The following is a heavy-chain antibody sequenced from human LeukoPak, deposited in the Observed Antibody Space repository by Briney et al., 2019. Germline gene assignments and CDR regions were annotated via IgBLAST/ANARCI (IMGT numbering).Heavy chain of an antibody. CDR2: ISRSGSTK. CDR1: GFTFSKFA. V-gene: IGHV3-48*03. D-gene: IGHD2-15*01. J-gene: IGHJ6*03. Sequence: GGSLRLSCAASGFTFSKFAMHWVRQAPGKGLEWVSSISRSGSTKYYADSVKGRFTISRDNAKNSLFLQMNSLRAEDTAVYYCARVLRYCSGGNCYSGGLGYMDVWGKGTTVTISS. CDR3: ARVLRYCSGGNCYSGGLGYMDV.